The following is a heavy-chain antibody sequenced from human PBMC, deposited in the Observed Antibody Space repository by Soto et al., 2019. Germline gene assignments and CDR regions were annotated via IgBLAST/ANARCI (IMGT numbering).Heavy chain of an antibody. CDR2: TYYRSKWSN. J-gene: IGHJ4*02. D-gene: IGHD1-26*01. V-gene: IGHV6-1*01. Sequence: QTLSLPCSISGDGVSIYSAAWNCIRRSPPRGREWLGRTYYRSKWSNDYAISVKSRITINPHTSKNQFSLQLHSVTPADTAVYYCARMVGATADYRGQGPLVTVS. CDR3: ARMVGATADY. CDR1: GDGVSIYSAA.